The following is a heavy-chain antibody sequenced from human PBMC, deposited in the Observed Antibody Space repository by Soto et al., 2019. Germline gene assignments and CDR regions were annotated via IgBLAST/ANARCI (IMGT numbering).Heavy chain of an antibody. CDR1: GFTFSSYA. D-gene: IGHD4-4*01. CDR2: ISYDGSNK. CDR3: ARPLWRDDYNWGYFDL. V-gene: IGHV3-30-3*01. Sequence: QVQLVESGGGVVQPGRSRRLSCAASGFTFSSYAMHVVRQAPGKGLEWVAVISYDGSNKYYADSVKGRFTISRDNSKNTLYLQMTSLRAEDTAVYYCARPLWRDDYNWGYFDLWGRGTLVTVSS. J-gene: IGHJ2*01.